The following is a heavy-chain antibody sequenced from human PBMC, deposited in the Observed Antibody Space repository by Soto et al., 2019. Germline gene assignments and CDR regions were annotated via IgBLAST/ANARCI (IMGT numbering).Heavy chain of an antibody. D-gene: IGHD5-12*01. CDR2: IKQDGSER. CDR1: GFTISSYW. Sequence: EVQLVESGGTLVQPGESLRLSCAASGFTISSYWMSWVRQAPGKGLEWVANIKQDGSERYYMGSVNGRFTISRDNAKNSLYLQMSSLTVEDTAVYYCARWDIGYDFGGQGTLVTISS. CDR3: ARWDIGYDF. J-gene: IGHJ4*02. V-gene: IGHV3-7*01.